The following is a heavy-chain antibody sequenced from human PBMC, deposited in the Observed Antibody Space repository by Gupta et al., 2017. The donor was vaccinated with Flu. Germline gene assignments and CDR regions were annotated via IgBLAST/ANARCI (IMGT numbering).Heavy chain of an antibody. CDR2: INEDGSEK. D-gene: IGHD5-18*01. Sequence: SGLTISGFGMSWVRQAPGKGLEGVANINEDGSEKADVDSVRGRFTISRDNAKNSLYLQMNNLRAEDTALYYCARAYTWGQGTLVTVSS. CDR1: GLTISGFG. J-gene: IGHJ4*02. CDR3: ARAYT. V-gene: IGHV3-7*01.